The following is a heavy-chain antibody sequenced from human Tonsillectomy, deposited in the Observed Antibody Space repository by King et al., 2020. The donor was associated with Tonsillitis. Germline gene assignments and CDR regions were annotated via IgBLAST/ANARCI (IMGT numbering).Heavy chain of an antibody. CDR3: ARQNCSSTSCPFDF. CDR2: IRYDGSNQ. J-gene: IGHJ4*02. D-gene: IGHD2-2*01. Sequence: VQLVESGGGVVQPGRSLRLSCAASGFTFSNFGMHWVRQAPGKGLEWVAVIRYDGSNQYYADSVKGRFTNSRDNSNNTLYLQMNSLRAEDTAVYYCARQNCSSTSCPFDFWGQGTLVTVSS. V-gene: IGHV3-33*01. CDR1: GFTFSNFG.